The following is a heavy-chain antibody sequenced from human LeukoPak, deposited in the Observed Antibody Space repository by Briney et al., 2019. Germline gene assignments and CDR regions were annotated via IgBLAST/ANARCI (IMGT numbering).Heavy chain of an antibody. CDR2: VSGSGGNI. CDR3: AVCLTKIVVVPDHKGPFGS. J-gene: IGHJ5*02. V-gene: IGHV3-23*01. Sequence: GGSLRLSCAASGFTFSSYTMSWVRQAPGKGLEWVSGVSGSGGNIHYADSVKGRFTISRDNSKNTLYLQMNSLRAEDTAVYYCAVCLTKIVVVPDHKGPFGSWGQGAPVTVSS. CDR1: GFTFSSYT. D-gene: IGHD2-2*01.